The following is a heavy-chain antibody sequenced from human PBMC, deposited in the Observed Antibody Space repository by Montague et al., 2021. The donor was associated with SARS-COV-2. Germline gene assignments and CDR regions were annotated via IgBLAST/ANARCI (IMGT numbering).Heavy chain of an antibody. CDR1: GGSLSGYY. V-gene: IGHV4-34*01. D-gene: IGHD3-10*01. J-gene: IGHJ6*02. Sequence: SETLSLTCAVYGGSLSGYYWSWIRQPPAKGLEWNCEINHSANTKYNPSLKSPVSISIDTYKNQFSLKMTSGTAADTATYYCASGRYPSGSFCNRYYDGFNIWGRGMTVIVSS. CDR2: INHSANT. CDR3: ASGRYPSGSFCNRYYDGFNI.